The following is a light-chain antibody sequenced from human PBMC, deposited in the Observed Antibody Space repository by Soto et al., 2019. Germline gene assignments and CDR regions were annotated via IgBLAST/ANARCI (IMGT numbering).Light chain of an antibody. CDR2: AAS. CDR3: QQSYGLDWS. Sequence: DTQMTQSPSSLPASGGDRVTITFRVSQKTGNYLNWYQQEPGKAPKLLFYAASSLQSVVPSRFSGSGSGTDVTLTISLLKAEDVATYDCQQSYGLDWSFGQGTKVDIK. J-gene: IGKJ1*01. V-gene: IGKV1-39*01. CDR1: QKTGNY.